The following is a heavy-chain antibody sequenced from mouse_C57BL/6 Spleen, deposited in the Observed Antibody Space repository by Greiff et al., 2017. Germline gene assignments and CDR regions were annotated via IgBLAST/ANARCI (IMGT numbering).Heavy chain of an antibody. J-gene: IGHJ4*01. Sequence: EVQGVESGGDLVKPGGSLKLSCAASGFTFSSYGMSWVRQTPDKRLEWVATISSGGSYTYYPDSVKGRFTISRDNAKNTLYLQMSSLKSEDTAMYYCARHSGNYDAMDYWGQGTSVTVSS. CDR2: ISSGGSYT. CDR3: ARHSGNYDAMDY. CDR1: GFTFSSYG. D-gene: IGHD1-3*01. V-gene: IGHV5-6*01.